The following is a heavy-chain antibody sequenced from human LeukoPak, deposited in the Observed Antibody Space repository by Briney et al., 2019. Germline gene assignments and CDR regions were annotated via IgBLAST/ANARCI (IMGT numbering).Heavy chain of an antibody. D-gene: IGHD3-10*01. CDR3: ARTRSGSYFPGGEYYFDY. J-gene: IGHJ4*02. CDR2: IYYSGST. Sequence: SETLSLTCTVSGGSISSYYRSWIRQPPGKGLEWIGYIYYSGSTNYNPSLKSRVTISVDTSKNQFSLKLSSVTAADTAVYYCARTRSGSYFPGGEYYFDYWGQGTLVTVSS. CDR1: GGSISSYY. V-gene: IGHV4-59*12.